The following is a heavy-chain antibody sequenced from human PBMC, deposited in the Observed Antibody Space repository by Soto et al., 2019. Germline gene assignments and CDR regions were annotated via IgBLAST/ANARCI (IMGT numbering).Heavy chain of an antibody. Sequence: PSQTLSPTCTVSVGTIDSGAYYWSWIRQPPGKGLEWIGYVYYSVTTNYNAFLKVRVTLSLDKSKNQFSLKMNSVTDADTAVYYCARVVIAPPNYFDPWRQGTLDAVSS. V-gene: IGHV4-61*08. CDR3: ARVVIAPPNYFDP. J-gene: IGHJ5*02. CDR1: VGTIDSGAYY. CDR2: VYYSVTT. D-gene: IGHD4-4*01.